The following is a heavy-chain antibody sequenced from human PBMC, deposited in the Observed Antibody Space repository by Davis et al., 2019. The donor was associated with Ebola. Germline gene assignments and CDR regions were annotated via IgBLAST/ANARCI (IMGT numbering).Heavy chain of an antibody. CDR1: GGSFSGYY. D-gene: IGHD1-26*01. CDR2: INHSGST. V-gene: IGHV4-34*01. Sequence: SETLSLTCAVYGGSFSGYYWSWIRQPPGKGLEWIGEINHSGSTNYDPSLKSQVTISVDTSKNQFSLKLSSVTAADTAVYYCARGRGSGSYFRFDYWGQGTLVTVSS. J-gene: IGHJ4*02. CDR3: ARGRGSGSYFRFDY.